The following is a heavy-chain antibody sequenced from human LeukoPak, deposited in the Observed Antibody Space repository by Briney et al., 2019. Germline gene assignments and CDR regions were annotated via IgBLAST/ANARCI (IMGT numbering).Heavy chain of an antibody. J-gene: IGHJ5*02. D-gene: IGHD5-18*01. V-gene: IGHV4-39*01. CDR2: IYYRGST. Sequence: SETLSLTCTVSGGSISSSSHSWGWIRQPPGKGLECIGNIYYRGSTYYNPSLKSRVTVSVDTSKNQFSLRLSSVTAADTAVYYCARCSYAYPNWFDPWGQGTLVTVSS. CDR3: ARCSYAYPNWFDP. CDR1: GGSISSSSHS.